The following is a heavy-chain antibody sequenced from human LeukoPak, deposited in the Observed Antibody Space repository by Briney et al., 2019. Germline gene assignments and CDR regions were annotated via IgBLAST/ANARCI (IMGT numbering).Heavy chain of an antibody. J-gene: IGHJ4*02. D-gene: IGHD4-11*01. Sequence: SETLSLTCTVSGGSSSSGDYYWSWIRQPPGKGLEWIGYIYYSGSTYYNPSLKSRVTISVDTSKNQFPLKLSSVTAADTAVYYCAREGGPMTTVNWGQGTLVTVSS. CDR3: AREGGPMTTVN. CDR2: IYYSGST. CDR1: GGSSSSGDYY. V-gene: IGHV4-30-4*08.